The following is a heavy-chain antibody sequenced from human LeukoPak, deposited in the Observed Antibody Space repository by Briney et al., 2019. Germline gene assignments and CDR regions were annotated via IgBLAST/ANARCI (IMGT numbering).Heavy chain of an antibody. CDR2: ISGSDGST. CDR1: GFTFSSYA. CDR3: AKLVSPSPKYYYGSGLPDY. Sequence: GGSLRLSCAASGFTFSSYAMSWVRQAPGKGLDWVSAISGSDGSTFYSDSVKGRFTISRDNSKNMLYLQMNSLRAEDTAVYYCAKLVSPSPKYYYGSGLPDYWGQGTQVTVSS. J-gene: IGHJ4*02. V-gene: IGHV3-23*01. D-gene: IGHD3-10*01.